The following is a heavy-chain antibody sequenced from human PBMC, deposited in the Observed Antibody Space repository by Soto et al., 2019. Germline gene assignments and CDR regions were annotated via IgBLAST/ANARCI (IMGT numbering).Heavy chain of an antibody. D-gene: IGHD6-25*01. CDR3: SRGRSIAAPVSLKAHWFDP. Sequence: SETLSLTCAVSGGSISSGGYSWSWIRQPPGKGLEWIGYIYHSGSTYYNPSLKSRVTISVDRSKSQFSLKLSSVTAADTAVYYCSRGRSIAAPVSLKAHWFDPWGQGTLVTVSS. CDR1: GGSISSGGYS. V-gene: IGHV4-30-2*01. J-gene: IGHJ5*02. CDR2: IYHSGST.